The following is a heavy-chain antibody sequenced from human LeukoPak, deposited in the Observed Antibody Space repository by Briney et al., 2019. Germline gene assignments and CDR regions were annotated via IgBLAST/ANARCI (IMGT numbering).Heavy chain of an antibody. CDR1: GFTFSDYY. CDR3: ARDREDIAAADGGFDP. D-gene: IGHD6-13*01. J-gene: IGHJ5*02. CDR2: ICSSRSTI. V-gene: IGHV3-11*04. Sequence: GGSQILSCAASGFTFSDYYMSWIRQAPGKGLETGSYICSSRSTIYYADSVKGRVTIASDNAKNSLYLQMNSLRAEDTAAYYCARDREDIAAADGGFDPWGQGTLVTVSS.